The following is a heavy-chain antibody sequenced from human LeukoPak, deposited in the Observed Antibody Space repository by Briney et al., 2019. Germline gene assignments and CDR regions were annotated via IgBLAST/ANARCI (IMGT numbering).Heavy chain of an antibody. CDR1: GFTFSGYS. V-gene: IGHV3-21*01. Sequence: PGGSLRLSCAASGFTFSGYSMNWVRQAPGKGLEWVSSISSRNTYIYYADSVKGRFTTSRDNAKNSLYLQMSSRRAEDAAVYNCARELTGALDYWGQGNLVPVSS. D-gene: IGHD3-9*01. CDR2: ISSRNTYI. J-gene: IGHJ4*02. CDR3: ARELTGALDY.